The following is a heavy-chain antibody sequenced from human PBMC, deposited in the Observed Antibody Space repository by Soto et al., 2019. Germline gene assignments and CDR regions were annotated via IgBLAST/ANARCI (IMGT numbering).Heavy chain of an antibody. CDR1: GFTFSTYG. Sequence: EVQLMESGGGLVQPGGSLRLSCVASGFTFSTYGMGWVRQAPGKGLEWVSVISASGGNTYYGDSVKGRFTISRDNSKNTLSLQMNSLRAEDTARYYCAKVLGAYYFDHWGQGTLVTVSS. CDR3: AKVLGAYYFDH. J-gene: IGHJ4*02. V-gene: IGHV3-23*01. CDR2: ISASGGNT.